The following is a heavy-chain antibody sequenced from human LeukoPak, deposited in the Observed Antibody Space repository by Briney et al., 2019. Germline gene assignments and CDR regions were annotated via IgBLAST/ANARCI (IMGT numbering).Heavy chain of an antibody. D-gene: IGHD1-14*01. Sequence: PGGSLRLSCAASGFTFSSYAMHWVRQAPGKGLEWVAVISYDGSNKYYADSVKGRFTISRDNSKNTLYLQMNSLRAEDTAVYYCARALTPGWFDPWGQGTLVTVSS. CDR1: GFTFSSYA. CDR3: ARALTPGWFDP. V-gene: IGHV3-30-3*01. J-gene: IGHJ5*02. CDR2: ISYDGSNK.